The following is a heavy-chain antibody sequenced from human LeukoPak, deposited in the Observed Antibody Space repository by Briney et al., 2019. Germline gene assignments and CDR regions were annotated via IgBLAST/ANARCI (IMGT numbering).Heavy chain of an antibody. J-gene: IGHJ4*02. CDR1: GGSISSYY. V-gene: IGHV4-59*01. CDR2: IYYSGST. D-gene: IGHD4-23*01. CDR3: ARDRLRWPKIDY. Sequence: SETLSLTCTVSGGSISSYYWSWIRQPPGKGLEWIGYIYYSGSTNYNPSLKSRVTISVDTSKNQFSLKLSSVTAADPAVYYCARDRLRWPKIDYWGQGTLVTVSS.